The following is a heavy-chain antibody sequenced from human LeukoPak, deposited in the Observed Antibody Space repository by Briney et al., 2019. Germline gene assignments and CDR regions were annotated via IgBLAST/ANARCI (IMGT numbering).Heavy chain of an antibody. D-gene: IGHD2-15*01. J-gene: IGHJ4*02. CDR3: AKGMVGAASPSY. V-gene: IGHV3-30*02. Sequence: PVGSLRLSSAAAGLTFSNYGIHWVRQAPGKGLEWVAFIRYDGSNKYYADSVKGRFTISRHNSKNTLYLQMNSQSAENTAVYYCAKGMVGAASPSYWSQGTLVTVS. CDR2: IRYDGSNK. CDR1: GLTFSNYG.